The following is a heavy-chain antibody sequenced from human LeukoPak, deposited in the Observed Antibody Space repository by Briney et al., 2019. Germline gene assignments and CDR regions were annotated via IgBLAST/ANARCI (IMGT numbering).Heavy chain of an antibody. V-gene: IGHV3-74*01. CDR2: INSDGGST. J-gene: IGHJ4*02. D-gene: IGHD3-10*01. CDR3: VRVLYYGSGTDFDY. CDR1: GFTFSSYW. Sequence: GGSLRLSCAASGFTFSSYWMHWVRQAPGKGLVWVSRINSDGGSTSYAHSVKGRFTISRDNAKNTLYLQMSSLRAEDTAVYYCVRVLYYGSGTDFDYWGQGTLVTVSS.